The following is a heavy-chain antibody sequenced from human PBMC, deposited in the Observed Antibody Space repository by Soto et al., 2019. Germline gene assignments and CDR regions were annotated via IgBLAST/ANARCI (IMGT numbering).Heavy chain of an antibody. D-gene: IGHD1-26*01. CDR3: ARDLAKGGGSAGFDY. CDR2: INPKSGGT. CDR1: GYTFTVYY. V-gene: IGHV1-2*02. Sequence: ASVKVSYKASGYTFTVYYMHLVRQAPGQGLEWMGWINPKSGGTMYPQKFQGRVTMTWDTSISTAYMALTRLRSDDTAVYYCARDLAKGGGSAGFDYWGQGTLVTVSS. J-gene: IGHJ4*02.